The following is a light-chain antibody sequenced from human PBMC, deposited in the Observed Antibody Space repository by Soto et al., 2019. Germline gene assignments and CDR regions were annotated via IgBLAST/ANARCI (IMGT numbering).Light chain of an antibody. CDR1: SSDVGGYNF. J-gene: IGLJ2*01. V-gene: IGLV2-14*03. CDR3: SSYTSSSTLV. CDR2: DVS. Sequence: QLVLTQPASVSGSPGQSITISCAGTSSDVGGYNFVSWYQHHPGKVPKLMIYDVSNRPSGVSNRFSGSKSGNTASLTISGLQAEDEADYYCSSYTSSSTLVFGGGTKLTVL.